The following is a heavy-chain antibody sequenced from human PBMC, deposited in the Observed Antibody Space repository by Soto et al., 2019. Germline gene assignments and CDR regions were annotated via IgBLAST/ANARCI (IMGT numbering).Heavy chain of an antibody. CDR3: ARVRISGLGLGMDV. J-gene: IGHJ6*02. CDR2: INAGNGNT. D-gene: IGHD3-10*01. V-gene: IGHV1-3*01. CDR1: GYTFTSYA. Sequence: ASVKVSCKASGYTFTSYAMHWVRQAPGQRLEWMGWINAGNGNTKYSQKFQGRVTITRDTSASTAYMELSSLRSEDTAVYYCARVRISGLGLGMDVWGQGTKVTVP.